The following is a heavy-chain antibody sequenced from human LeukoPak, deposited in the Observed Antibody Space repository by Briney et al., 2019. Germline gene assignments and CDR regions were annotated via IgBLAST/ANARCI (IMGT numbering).Heavy chain of an antibody. Sequence: PGGSLRLSCAASGFTFSSYAMSWVRQAPGKGLEWVSAISGSGGSTYYADSVKGRFTISRDNSKNTLYLQMNSLRAEDTAVYYCAKDLKRWQQLRWFDPWGQGTLVTVSS. CDR2: ISGSGGST. J-gene: IGHJ5*02. CDR1: GFTFSSYA. CDR3: AKDLKRWQQLRWFDP. V-gene: IGHV3-23*01. D-gene: IGHD6-13*01.